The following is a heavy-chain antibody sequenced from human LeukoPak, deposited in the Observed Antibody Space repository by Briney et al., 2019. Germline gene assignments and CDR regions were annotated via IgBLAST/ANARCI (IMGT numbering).Heavy chain of an antibody. CDR3: ARHLREKYCTGGTCGFDS. CDR2: IHCSGTT. D-gene: IGHD2-8*02. CDR1: GGSISTYY. V-gene: IGHV4-59*08. Sequence: SETLSLTCTVSGGSISTYYWSWIRQPPGKGLEWIGYIHCSGTTNYNPSLKNRVTISLDTSKNQFSLKLSSVTAADTAVYYCARHLREKYCTGGTCGFDSWGQGTLVTVSS. J-gene: IGHJ4*02.